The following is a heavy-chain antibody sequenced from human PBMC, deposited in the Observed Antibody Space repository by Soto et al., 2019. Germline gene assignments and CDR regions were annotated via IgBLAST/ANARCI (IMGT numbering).Heavy chain of an antibody. Sequence: SETLSLTCTVSGGSISSYYWSWIRQPPGKGLEWIGYIYYSGSTSYNPSLKSRVTISVDTSKNQFSLKLSSVTAADTAVYYCARVAIAAAGTPYNWFDPWGQGTLVTVSS. CDR1: GGSISSYY. J-gene: IGHJ5*02. CDR2: IYYSGST. D-gene: IGHD6-13*01. CDR3: ARVAIAAAGTPYNWFDP. V-gene: IGHV4-59*01.